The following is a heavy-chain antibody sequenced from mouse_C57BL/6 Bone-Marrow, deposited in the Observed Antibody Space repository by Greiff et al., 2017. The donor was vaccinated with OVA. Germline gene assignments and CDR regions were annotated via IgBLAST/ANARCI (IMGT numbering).Heavy chain of an antibody. J-gene: IGHJ4*01. CDR2: IYPRSGNT. Sequence: LQLQQSGAELARPGASVKLSCKASGYTFTSYGISWVKQRTGQGLEWIGEIYPRSGNTYYNEKFKGKATLTADKSSSTAYMELRSLTSEDSAVYFCAREGNDGYYPSLDYWGQGTSVTVSS. CDR3: AREGNDGYYPSLDY. V-gene: IGHV1-81*01. D-gene: IGHD2-3*01. CDR1: GYTFTSYG.